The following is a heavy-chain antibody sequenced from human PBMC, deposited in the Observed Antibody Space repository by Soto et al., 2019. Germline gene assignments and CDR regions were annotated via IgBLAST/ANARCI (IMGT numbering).Heavy chain of an antibody. CDR1: GGSFSGYY. V-gene: IGHV4-34*01. J-gene: IGHJ4*02. CDR3: ARARGYSYGYYY. D-gene: IGHD5-18*01. CDR2: INHSGST. Sequence: SETLSLTCAVYGGSFSGYYWSWIRQPPGKGLEWIGEINHSGSTNYNPSLKSRVTISVDTSKNQFSLKLSSVTAADTAVYYCARARGYSYGYYYWGQGTLVPVSS.